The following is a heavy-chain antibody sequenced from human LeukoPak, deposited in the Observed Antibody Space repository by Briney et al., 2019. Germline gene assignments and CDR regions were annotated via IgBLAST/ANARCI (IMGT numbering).Heavy chain of an antibody. J-gene: IGHJ4*02. D-gene: IGHD3-22*01. CDR1: GNSISSGYY. CDR2: IYHSGST. Sequence: PSETLSLTCAVSGNSISSGYYWGWIRQPPGKGLEWIGTIYHSGSTSYNPSLKSRVTISVDTSENQFSLRLSSVTAADTAVYYCGRESDSGGFSNYWGQGILVTVSS. V-gene: IGHV4-38-2*01. CDR3: GRESDSGGFSNY.